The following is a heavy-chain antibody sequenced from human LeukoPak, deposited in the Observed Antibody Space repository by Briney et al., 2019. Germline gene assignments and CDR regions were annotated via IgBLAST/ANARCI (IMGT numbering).Heavy chain of an antibody. CDR2: FYYSETI. D-gene: IGHD5-18*01. CDR1: GGSSSGYY. V-gene: IGHV4-59*01. Sequence: SETLSLTCAVYGGSSSGYYWSWIRQPPGKGLEWIGSFYYSETINYNPSLKSRVTISADTSKNQVSLKLSSVTAADTAAYYCARGARHWIQPNYMDVWGKGTTVTVTS. J-gene: IGHJ6*03. CDR3: ARGARHWIQPNYMDV.